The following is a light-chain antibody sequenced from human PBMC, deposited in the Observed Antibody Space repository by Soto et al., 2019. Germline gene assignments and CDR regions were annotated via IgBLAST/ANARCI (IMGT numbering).Light chain of an antibody. Sequence: EIVMMQSPATLSVSPGERATLSCRASQSVSSNLARYQQKPGQAPRLLIYGASTRATGIPARFSGSGSGTEFTLTISSLQSEDFAVYYCQQYNNWPPWTFGQGTKVEIK. CDR2: GAS. CDR1: QSVSSN. CDR3: QQYNNWPPWT. J-gene: IGKJ1*01. V-gene: IGKV3-15*01.